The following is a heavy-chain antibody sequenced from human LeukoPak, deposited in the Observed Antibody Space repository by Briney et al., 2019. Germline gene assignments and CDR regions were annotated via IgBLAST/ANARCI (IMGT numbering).Heavy chain of an antibody. J-gene: IGHJ4*02. CDR3: AREVGRSSGWFDY. CDR1: GFTFSSYE. D-gene: IGHD6-19*01. V-gene: IGHV3-48*03. CDR2: ISSSGSTI. Sequence: GGSLRLSCAASGFTFSSYEMNWVRQAPGKGLEWVSYISSSGSTIYYADSVKGRLTISRDNAKNSLYLQMNSLRAEDTAVYYCAREVGRSSGWFDYWGQGTLVTVSS.